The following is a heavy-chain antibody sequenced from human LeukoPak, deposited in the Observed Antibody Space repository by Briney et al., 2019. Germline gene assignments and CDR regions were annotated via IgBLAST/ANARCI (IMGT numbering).Heavy chain of an antibody. Sequence: SETLSLTCTVSGGSISSYYWSWIRQPPGKGLEWIGYIYYSGSTNYNPSLKSRVTISVDTSKNQSSLKLSSVTAADTAVYYCSSGYYWTFDYWGQGTLVTVSS. D-gene: IGHD3-22*01. CDR1: GGSISSYY. V-gene: IGHV4-59*01. CDR3: SSGYYWTFDY. CDR2: IYYSGST. J-gene: IGHJ4*02.